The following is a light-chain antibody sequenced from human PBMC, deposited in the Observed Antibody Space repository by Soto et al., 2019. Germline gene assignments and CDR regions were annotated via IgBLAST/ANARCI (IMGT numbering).Light chain of an antibody. V-gene: IGKV1-5*01. J-gene: IGKJ1*01. CDR2: DAS. CDR3: QQYNSYRT. Sequence: DIQMTQSPSTLCASVGGRVTMACRARQTISIWLAWYQQKPGKAPKLLIYDASILESGVPSRFSGSGSGTEFTLTISSLQPDDFATYYCQQYNSYRTFGQGTKVDI. CDR1: QTISIW.